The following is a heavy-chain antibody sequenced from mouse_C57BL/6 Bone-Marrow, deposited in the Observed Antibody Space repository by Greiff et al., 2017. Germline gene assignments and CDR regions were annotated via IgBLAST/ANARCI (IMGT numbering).Heavy chain of an antibody. CDR3: ARGGYFDY. V-gene: IGHV1-18*01. J-gene: IGHJ2*01. CDR2: INPNNGGT. Sequence: EVHLVESGPELVKPGASVKIPCKASGYTFTDYNMDWVKQSPGKSLEWIGDINPNNGGTFYNQKFKGKATLTGDKSSSTAYMELRSLASEDTAVYYCARGGYFDYWGQGTTLTVSS. CDR1: GYTFTDYN.